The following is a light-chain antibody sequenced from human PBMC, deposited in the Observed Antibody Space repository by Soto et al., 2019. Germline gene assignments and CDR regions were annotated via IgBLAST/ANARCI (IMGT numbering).Light chain of an antibody. CDR1: QTVSSW. CDR3: QHYNSYSEA. V-gene: IGKV1-5*03. Sequence: DIQMTQSPSTLSVSVGDRVTITCRASQTVSSWLAWYQQKPGKAPRLLIYNVSTLTSGVPSRFSGSGSGTEFTLTISSLQPDDFATYYCQHYNSYSEAFGQGAKVDIK. J-gene: IGKJ1*01. CDR2: NVS.